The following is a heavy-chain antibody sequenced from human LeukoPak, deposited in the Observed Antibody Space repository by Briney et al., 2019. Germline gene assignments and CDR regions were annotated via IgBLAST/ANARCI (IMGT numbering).Heavy chain of an antibody. V-gene: IGHV3-7*01. CDR3: ARESQNYYDFWSGREYNWFDP. J-gene: IGHJ5*02. Sequence: GGSLRLSCAASGFIFSSYWMSWVRQAPGKGLEWVANIKQDGSEKYYVDSVKGRFTISRDNAKNSLYLQMNSLRAEDTAVYYCARESQNYYDFWSGREYNWFDPWGQGTLVTVSS. D-gene: IGHD3-3*01. CDR2: IKQDGSEK. CDR1: GFIFSSYW.